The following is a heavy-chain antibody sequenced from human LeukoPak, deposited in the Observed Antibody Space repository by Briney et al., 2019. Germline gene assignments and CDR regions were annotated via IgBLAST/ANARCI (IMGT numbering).Heavy chain of an antibody. J-gene: IGHJ4*02. CDR1: GFTFSNYS. Sequence: GGSLRLSCAASGFTFSNYSMNWVRQAPGKGLEWVSAISGSGDRTYYADSVKGRFTISRDNSKNTLYLQMNSLRAEDTAVYYCAKALTKFDYWGQGTLVTVSS. D-gene: IGHD4-11*01. CDR3: AKALTKFDY. V-gene: IGHV3-23*01. CDR2: ISGSGDRT.